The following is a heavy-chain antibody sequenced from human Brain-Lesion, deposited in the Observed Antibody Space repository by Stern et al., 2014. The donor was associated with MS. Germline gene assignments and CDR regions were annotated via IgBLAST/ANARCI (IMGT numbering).Heavy chain of an antibody. CDR3: ATDRDDFRSGYSAPTKGYGLDV. D-gene: IGHD3-3*01. CDR2: FDPEDGET. V-gene: IGHV1-24*01. CDR1: GYTLTELS. Sequence: QVQLVQSGAEVKKPGASVKVSCKVSGYTLTELSMHWVRQAPGKGLEWMGGFDPEDGETIYAQKLQGRVTITEDTSADTADMELSSLRSEDTAVYYCATDRDDFRSGYSAPTKGYGLDVWGQGTTVTVTS. J-gene: IGHJ6*02.